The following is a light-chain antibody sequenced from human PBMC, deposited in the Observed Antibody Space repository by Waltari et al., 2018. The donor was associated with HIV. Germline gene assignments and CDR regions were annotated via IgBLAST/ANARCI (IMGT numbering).Light chain of an antibody. J-gene: IGLJ1*01. Sequence: QSALTQPRSVSGSPGQSVSISCTETSSDFRFYTCVSWYQQHPGNAPKLIIYDVTKRPSGVPDRFSASRSGNTASLTISGLQAEDEATYFCCSYSGTYSYVFGTGTEVSLI. CDR3: CSYSGTYSYV. CDR2: DVT. CDR1: SSDFRFYTC. V-gene: IGLV2-11*01.